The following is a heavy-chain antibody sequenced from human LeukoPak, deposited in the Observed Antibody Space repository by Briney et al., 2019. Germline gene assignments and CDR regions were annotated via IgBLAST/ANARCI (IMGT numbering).Heavy chain of an antibody. D-gene: IGHD6-19*01. CDR1: GFTFSDYY. Sequence: EGSLRLSCAASGFTFSDYYMSWIRQAPGKGLEWVSYISSSGSTIYYADSVKGRFTISRDNAKNSLYLQMNSLRAEDTAVYYCARPYLSGWYQYYFDYWGQGTLVTVSS. J-gene: IGHJ4*02. CDR2: ISSSGSTI. CDR3: ARPYLSGWYQYYFDY. V-gene: IGHV3-11*01.